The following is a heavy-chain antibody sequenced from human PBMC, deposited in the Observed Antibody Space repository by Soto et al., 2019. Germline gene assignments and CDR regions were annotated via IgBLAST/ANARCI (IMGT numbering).Heavy chain of an antibody. CDR1: GYSFTSYW. D-gene: IGHD3-22*01. J-gene: IGHJ3*02. CDR3: ARVTYYYYSSGPGAFDI. CDR2: IYPGDSDT. Sequence: PGASLKISCTGSGYSFTSYWIGWVRQMPGKGLEWMGIIYPGDSDTRYSPSFQGQVTISADKSISTAYQQWSSLKASDTAMYYCARVTYYYYSSGPGAFDIWGQGTMVTVSS. V-gene: IGHV5-51*01.